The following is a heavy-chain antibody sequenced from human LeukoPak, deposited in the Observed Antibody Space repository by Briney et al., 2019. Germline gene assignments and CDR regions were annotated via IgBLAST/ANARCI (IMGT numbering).Heavy chain of an antibody. CDR1: GFTVTVNY. Sequence: GGSLRLSCAVSGFTVTVNYMSWVRQAPGKGPEWVSIIYRSGGISYADSVKGRFIISRDSSTNTLSLQMTSLRAEDTAVYYCAADFYTSYHLGYWGQGTLVTVSS. J-gene: IGHJ4*02. CDR2: IYRSGGI. CDR3: AADFYTSYHLGY. D-gene: IGHD3-16*01. V-gene: IGHV3-66*01.